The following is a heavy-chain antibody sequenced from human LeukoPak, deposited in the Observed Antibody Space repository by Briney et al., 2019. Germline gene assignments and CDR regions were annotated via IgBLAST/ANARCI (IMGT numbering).Heavy chain of an antibody. CDR1: GFTFSNYV. CDR2: IRGDSLDI. D-gene: IGHD1-26*01. CDR3: AKKVAGRYPFDD. V-gene: IGHV3-23*01. Sequence: GGSLRLSCVASGFTFSNYVLNWVRQAPGEGLEFLAGIRGDSLDIEYGDSAKGRFTISRDNSKNTLYLQMSSLRVEDTAVYYCAKKVAGRYPFDDWGQGTLVTVPS. J-gene: IGHJ4*02.